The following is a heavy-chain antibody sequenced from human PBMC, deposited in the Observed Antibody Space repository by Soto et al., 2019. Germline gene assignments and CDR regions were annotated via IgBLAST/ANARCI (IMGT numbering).Heavy chain of an antibody. CDR2: IYTSGST. CDR1: GGSISSGGYY. J-gene: IGHJ4*02. V-gene: IGHV4-61*02. Sequence: SETLSLTCTVSGGSISSGGYYWSWIRQHPGKGLEWIGRIYTSGSTNYNPSLKSRVTMSVDTSKNQFSLKLSSVTAADTAVYYCARSGSIQYFDYWGQGTLVTVSS. CDR3: ARSGSIQYFDY. D-gene: IGHD6-6*01.